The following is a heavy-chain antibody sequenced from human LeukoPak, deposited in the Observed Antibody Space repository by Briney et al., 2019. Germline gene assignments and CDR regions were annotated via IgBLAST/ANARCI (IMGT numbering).Heavy chain of an antibody. CDR1: GGSISSGGYY. D-gene: IGHD3-22*01. J-gene: IGHJ3*02. Sequence: SQTLSLTCTVSGGSISSGGYYWSWIRQHPGKGLEWIGYIYYSGSTYYNPSPKSRVTISVDTSKNQFSLKLSSVTAADTAVYYCARSYDSSGPDAFDIWGQGTMVTVSS. CDR2: IYYSGST. V-gene: IGHV4-31*03. CDR3: ARSYDSSGPDAFDI.